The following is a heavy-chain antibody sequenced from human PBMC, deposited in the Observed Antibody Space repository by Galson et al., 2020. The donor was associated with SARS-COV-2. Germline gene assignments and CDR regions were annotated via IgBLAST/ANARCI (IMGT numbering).Heavy chain of an antibody. Sequence: SETLSLTCTVSGYSISSGYYWGWIRQPPGKGLEWIGSIYHSGSTYYNPSLKSRVTISVDTSKNQFSLKLSSVTAADTAVYYCARGTPLRVLEWLLPTAYYFDYWGQGTLVTVSS. J-gene: IGHJ4*02. D-gene: IGHD3-3*01. CDR1: GYSISSGYY. V-gene: IGHV4-38-2*02. CDR3: ARGTPLRVLEWLLPTAYYFDY. CDR2: IYHSGST.